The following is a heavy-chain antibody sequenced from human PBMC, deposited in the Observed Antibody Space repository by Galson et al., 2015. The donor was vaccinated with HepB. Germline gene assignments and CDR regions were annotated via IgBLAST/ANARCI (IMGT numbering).Heavy chain of an antibody. Sequence: SLRLSCAASGFTFSSYSMNWVRQAPGKGLEWVSSISSSSSYIYYADSVKGRFTISRGNAKNSLYLQMNSLRAEDTAVYYCARDSGTPDYYYYMDVWGKGTTVTVSS. CDR3: ARDSGTPDYYYYMDV. CDR1: GFTFSSYS. J-gene: IGHJ6*03. V-gene: IGHV3-21*01. CDR2: ISSSSSYI. D-gene: IGHD3-10*01.